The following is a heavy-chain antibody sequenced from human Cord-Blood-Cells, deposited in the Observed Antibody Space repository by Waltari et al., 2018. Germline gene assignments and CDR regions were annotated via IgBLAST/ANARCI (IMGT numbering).Heavy chain of an antibody. V-gene: IGHV4-34*01. CDR2: SNHSGST. CDR3: ARRGGGKVDY. J-gene: IGHJ4*02. D-gene: IGHD2-15*01. CDR1: GRSFSGYY. Sequence: QVQLQQWGAGLLKPSGTLSLTCAVHGRSFSGYYWSWNRQPPGKGLDWIGKSNHSGSTNYTPSLKSRVSISVDTSKNQFSLKLSSVTAADTAVYYCARRGGGKVDYWGQGTLVTVYS.